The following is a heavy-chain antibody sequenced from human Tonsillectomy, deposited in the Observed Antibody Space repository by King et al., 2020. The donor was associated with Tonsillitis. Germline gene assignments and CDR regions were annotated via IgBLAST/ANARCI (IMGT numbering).Heavy chain of an antibody. CDR2: IRMNAYGGTT. CDR3: GREPIFCSGGGCYPDHYYGMDV. J-gene: IGHJ6*02. CDR1: GFTFGDFA. D-gene: IGHD2-15*01. Sequence: VQLVESGGALVQPGRSLRLSCTVFGFTFGDFAMSWVRQAPGKGLEWVGLIRMNAYGGTTEYAASVKGRFTISRDDSKSIAYLQMNSLKSGDTAVYYCGREPIFCSGGGCYPDHYYGMDVWGQGTTVTVSS. V-gene: IGHV3-49*04.